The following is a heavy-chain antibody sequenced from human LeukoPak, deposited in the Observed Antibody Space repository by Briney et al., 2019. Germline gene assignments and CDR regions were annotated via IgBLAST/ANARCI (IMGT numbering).Heavy chain of an antibody. CDR1: GGSISSGGYF. CDR3: AKSHYYGSGSIDY. D-gene: IGHD3-10*01. V-gene: IGHV3-7*03. Sequence: QPSETLSLTCTVSGGSISSGGYFWTWIRQAPGKGLEWVANIKQDGSEKYYVDSVKGRFTISRDNAKNSLHLQMNSLRAEDTAVFYCAKSHYYGSGSIDYWGQGTLVTVSS. J-gene: IGHJ4*02. CDR2: IKQDGSEK.